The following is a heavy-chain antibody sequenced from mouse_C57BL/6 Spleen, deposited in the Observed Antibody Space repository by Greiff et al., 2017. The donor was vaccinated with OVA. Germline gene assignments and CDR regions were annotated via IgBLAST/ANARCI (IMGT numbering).Heavy chain of an antibody. Sequence: EVQLQQPGGGLVQPKGSLKLSCAASGFSFTTYAMNWVRQAPGKGLEWVARIRSKSNNYATYYADSLKDRFTISRDDSESMLYLQMNNLKTEDTAMYYCVRDGASYPFAYWGQGTLVTVSA. J-gene: IGHJ3*01. CDR3: VRDGASYPFAY. CDR2: IRSKSNNYAT. V-gene: IGHV10-1*01. CDR1: GFSFTTYA. D-gene: IGHD2-10*01.